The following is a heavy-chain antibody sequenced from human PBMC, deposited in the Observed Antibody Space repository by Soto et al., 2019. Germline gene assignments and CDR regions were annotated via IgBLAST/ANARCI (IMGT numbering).Heavy chain of an antibody. CDR1: GFTFSGDW. CDR2: INMDGSST. D-gene: IGHD2-2*01. J-gene: IGHJ4*02. V-gene: IGHV3-74*01. CDR3: ARGPRGLYHHDY. Sequence: GTLRLSCAASGFTFSGDWMHWVHQAAGKGLVWVSRINMDGSSTNYADSVKGRFTISRDNAKNTLYLQMNSLRVDDTAVYYCARGPRGLYHHDYWGQGALVTVSS.